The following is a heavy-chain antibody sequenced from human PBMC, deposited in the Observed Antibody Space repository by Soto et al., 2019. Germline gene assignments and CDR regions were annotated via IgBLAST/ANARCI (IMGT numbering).Heavy chain of an antibody. Sequence: AGGSLRLSCAASGFTFSSYAMSWVRQAPGKGLEWVSAISGSGGSTYYADSVKGRFTISRDNSKNTLYLQMNSLRAEDTAVYYCAKGFKPRLLLRPLWFDPWGQGPLVTVSS. J-gene: IGHJ5*02. CDR1: GFTFSSYA. CDR3: AKGFKPRLLLRPLWFDP. V-gene: IGHV3-23*01. D-gene: IGHD2-15*01. CDR2: ISGSGGST.